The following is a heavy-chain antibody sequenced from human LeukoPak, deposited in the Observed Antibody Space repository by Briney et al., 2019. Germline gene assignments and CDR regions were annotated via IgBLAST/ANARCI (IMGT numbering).Heavy chain of an antibody. CDR3: ARGGGYDFWSGYWADHIYDAFDI. V-gene: IGHV4-59*08. J-gene: IGHJ3*02. CDR1: GGSISSYY. Sequence: SETLSLTCTVSGGSISSYYWSWIRQPPGKGLEWIGYIYYSGSTNYNPSLKSRVTISVDTSKNQFSLKLSSVTAADTAVYYCARGGGYDFWSGYWADHIYDAFDIWGQGTMVTVSS. CDR2: IYYSGST. D-gene: IGHD3-3*01.